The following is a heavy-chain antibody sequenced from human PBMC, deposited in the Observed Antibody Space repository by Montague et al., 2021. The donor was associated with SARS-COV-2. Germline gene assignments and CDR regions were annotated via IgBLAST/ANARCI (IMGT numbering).Heavy chain of an antibody. CDR2: IYYSGST. CDR3: ARLLRSCTNGVCRTYYYYAMDV. CDR1: GGSISGYY. Sequence: SETLSLTCTVSGGSISGYYWSWIRQPPGKGLEWIGYIYYSGSTKYNPFLESRVTVSVDMSKNQVSLKLSSVTAADTAVYYCARLLRSCTNGVCRTYYYYAMDVWGQGTTVTVSS. D-gene: IGHD2-8*01. V-gene: IGHV4-59*01. J-gene: IGHJ6*02.